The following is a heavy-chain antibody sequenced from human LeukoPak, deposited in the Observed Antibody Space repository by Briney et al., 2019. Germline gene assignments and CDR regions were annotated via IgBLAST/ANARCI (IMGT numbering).Heavy chain of an antibody. V-gene: IGHV3-23*01. CDR2: ISGGAIST. Sequence: GGSLRLSCAASGFTFSSHAMSCDRQAPGKGLEWVSGISGGAISTYYADSVKGRFTISRDNSKNTLYLQMNSLRAEDAAVHYCSKRGSSGWYVPAGIDYWVQGTLVTVSS. CDR3: SKRGSSGWYVPAGIDY. J-gene: IGHJ4*02. CDR1: GFTFSSHA. D-gene: IGHD6-19*01.